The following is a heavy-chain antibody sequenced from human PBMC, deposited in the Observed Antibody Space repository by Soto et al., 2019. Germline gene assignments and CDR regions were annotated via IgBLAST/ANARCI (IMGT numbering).Heavy chain of an antibody. V-gene: IGHV1-2*04. D-gene: IGHD3-3*01. J-gene: IGHJ6*01. Sequence: ASVKVSCKASGYTFTGYYMHWVRQAPGQGLEWMGWINPNSGGTNYAQKFQGWVTMTRDTSISTAYMELSRLRSDDTAVYYCARDRAPYYDFWSGYYKNYGMDVWGQGTTVNVSS. CDR2: INPNSGGT. CDR1: GYTFTGYY. CDR3: ARDRAPYYDFWSGYYKNYGMDV.